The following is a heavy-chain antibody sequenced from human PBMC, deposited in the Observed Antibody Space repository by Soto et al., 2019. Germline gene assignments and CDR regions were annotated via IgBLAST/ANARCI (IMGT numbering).Heavy chain of an antibody. V-gene: IGHV1-46*01. Sequence: QVQLVQSGAEVKKPGASVKVSCKASGYTFTSYYMHWVRQAPGQGLEWMGIINPSGGSTSYAQKFQGRVTMTRDTSTSTVYMELISLRSEDTAVYYCAGERDIVVVPAAIIGYYYGMDVWGQGTTVTVSS. J-gene: IGHJ6*02. D-gene: IGHD2-2*02. CDR1: GYTFTSYY. CDR2: INPSGGST. CDR3: AGERDIVVVPAAIIGYYYGMDV.